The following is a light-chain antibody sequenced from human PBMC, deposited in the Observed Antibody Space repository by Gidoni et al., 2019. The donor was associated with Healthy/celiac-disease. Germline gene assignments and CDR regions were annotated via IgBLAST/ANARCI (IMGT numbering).Light chain of an antibody. CDR2: WAS. J-gene: IGKJ1*01. CDR1: QSVLYSSNNKNY. V-gene: IGKV4-1*01. Sequence: DIVMTQSPDSLAVSLGERATINCKSSQSVLYSSNNKNYITWYQQKPGQPPKLLMYWASTRDSGVPDRCRCSGSGTDFTLTVNSLQAEDVAVYYCQQYYSTPWTFGQGTKVEIK. CDR3: QQYYSTPWT.